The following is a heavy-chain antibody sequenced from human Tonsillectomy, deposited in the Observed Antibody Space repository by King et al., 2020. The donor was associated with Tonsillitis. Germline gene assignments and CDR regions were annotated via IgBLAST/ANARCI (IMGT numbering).Heavy chain of an antibody. V-gene: IGHV3-23*03. J-gene: IGHJ4*02. Sequence: VQLVESGGGLVQPGGSLRLSCAASGFTFSSYAMSWVRQAPGKGLEWVSVIYSGGSSTYYADSVKGRFTISRDNSKNTLYLQMNSLRAEDTAVYYCAKDLGEYGTYGFDYWGQGTLVTVSS. D-gene: IGHD3-10*01. CDR2: IYSGGSST. CDR1: GFTFSSYA. CDR3: AKDLGEYGTYGFDY.